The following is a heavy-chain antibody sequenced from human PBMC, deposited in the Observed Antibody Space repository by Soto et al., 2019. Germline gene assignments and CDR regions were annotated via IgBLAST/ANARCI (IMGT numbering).Heavy chain of an antibody. V-gene: IGHV3-23*01. J-gene: IGHJ4*02. D-gene: IGHD3-22*01. CDR1: GFTFSSYA. CDR3: AKDLYESSGYYSPFDY. CDR2: ISGSGGST. Sequence: GGSLRLSCAASGFTFSSYAMSWVRQAPGKGLEWVSAISGSGGSTYYADSVKGRFTISRDNSKNTLYLQMNSLRAEDTAVYYCAKDLYESSGYYSPFDYWGQGTLVTVSS.